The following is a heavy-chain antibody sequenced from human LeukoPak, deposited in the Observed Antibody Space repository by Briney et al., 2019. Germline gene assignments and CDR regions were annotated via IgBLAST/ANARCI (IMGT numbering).Heavy chain of an antibody. CDR3: ARSADQIDY. D-gene: IGHD2-2*01. CDR1: GFTFSTYS. CDR2: ISSSSSTI. V-gene: IGHV3-48*01. J-gene: IGHJ4*02. Sequence: GGSLRLSCAASGFTFSTYSMNWVRQAPGKGLEWVSYISSSSSTIYYADSVKGRFTISRDNAKNSLYLQMNSLRAEDTAVYYCARSADQIDYWGQGTLVTVSS.